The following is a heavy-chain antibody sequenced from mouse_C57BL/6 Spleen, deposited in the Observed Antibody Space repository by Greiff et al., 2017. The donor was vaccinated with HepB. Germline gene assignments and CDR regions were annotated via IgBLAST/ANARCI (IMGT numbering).Heavy chain of an antibody. D-gene: IGHD2-1*01. J-gene: IGHJ2*01. CDR1: GFTFSSYA. CDR3: ARFYGKEGALVY. CDR2: ISDGGSYT. Sequence: EVKLVESGGGLVKPGGSLKLSCAASGFTFSSYAMSWVRQTPEKRLEWVATISDGGSYTYYPDNVKGRFTISRDNAKNNLYLQMSHLKSEDTAMYYCARFYGKEGALVYWGQGTTLTVSS. V-gene: IGHV5-4*03.